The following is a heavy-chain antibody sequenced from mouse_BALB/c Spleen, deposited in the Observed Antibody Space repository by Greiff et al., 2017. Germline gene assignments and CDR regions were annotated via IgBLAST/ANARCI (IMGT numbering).Heavy chain of an antibody. CDR3: ARGGAYYRYDEGY. CDR1: GFTFSSYA. CDR2: ISSGGST. D-gene: IGHD2-14*01. Sequence: EVKLVESGGGLVKPGGSLKLSCAASGFTFSSYAMSWVRQTPEKRLEWVASISSGGSTYYPDSVKGRFTISRDNARNILYLQMSSLRSEDTAMYYCARGGAYYRYDEGYWGQGTTLTVSS. V-gene: IGHV5-6-5*01. J-gene: IGHJ2*01.